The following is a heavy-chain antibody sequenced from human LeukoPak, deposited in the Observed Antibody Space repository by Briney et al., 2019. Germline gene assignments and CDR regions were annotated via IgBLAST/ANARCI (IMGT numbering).Heavy chain of an antibody. D-gene: IGHD4-17*01. CDR1: GFSFSTYS. CDR3: AREYGDYDSYYYGLDV. Sequence: GGSLRLSCVASGFSFSTYSMNWVRQAPGKGLEWVSSSSSGSDSAYYADSVKGRFTISRDDAKDSLFLQMNSLRADDTAVYYCAREYGDYDSYYYGLDVWGRGTTVTVSS. J-gene: IGHJ6*02. V-gene: IGHV3-21*01. CDR2: SSSGSDSA.